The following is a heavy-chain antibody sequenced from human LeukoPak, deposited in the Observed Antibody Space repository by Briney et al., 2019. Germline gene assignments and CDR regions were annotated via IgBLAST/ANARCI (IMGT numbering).Heavy chain of an antibody. CDR1: GFTVSSNS. CDR3: AKDQDSSGYYYDDGEDY. Sequence: GGSLRLSCTVSGFTVSSNSMSWVRQAPGKVLEWVSFIYSDNTHYSDSVKGRFTISRDNSKNTLYLQMNSLRAEDTAVYYCAKDQDSSGYYYDDGEDYWGQGTLVTVSS. D-gene: IGHD3-22*01. CDR2: IYSDNT. V-gene: IGHV3-66*03. J-gene: IGHJ4*02.